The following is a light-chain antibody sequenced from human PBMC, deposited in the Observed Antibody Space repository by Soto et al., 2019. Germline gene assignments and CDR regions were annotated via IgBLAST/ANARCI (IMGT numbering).Light chain of an antibody. V-gene: IGKV3-20*01. CDR3: QQYGSSPRT. CDR2: GAS. Sequence: EIVLTQSPGTLSLSPGERATLSCRASQSVTSNYLAWYPHKPGQAPRLLIYGASSRATGIPDRSSGSGAGTDFSLTISRLEPEDFAVYYCQQYGSSPRTFGQGTKLEIK. J-gene: IGKJ2*01. CDR1: QSVTSNY.